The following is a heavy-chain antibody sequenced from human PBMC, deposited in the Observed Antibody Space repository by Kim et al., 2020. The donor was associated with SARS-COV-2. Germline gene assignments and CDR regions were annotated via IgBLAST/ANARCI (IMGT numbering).Heavy chain of an antibody. CDR2: IRSKAYGGTT. J-gene: IGHJ4*02. Sequence: GGSLRLSCTASGFTFGDYAMSWFRQAPGKGLEWVGFIRSKAYGGTTEYAASVKGRFTISRDDSKSIAYLQMNSLKTEDTAVYYCTRDPPFARKSIVGATTRFDYWGQGTLVTVSS. D-gene: IGHD1-26*01. CDR3: TRDPPFARKSIVGATTRFDY. CDR1: GFTFGDYA. V-gene: IGHV3-49*03.